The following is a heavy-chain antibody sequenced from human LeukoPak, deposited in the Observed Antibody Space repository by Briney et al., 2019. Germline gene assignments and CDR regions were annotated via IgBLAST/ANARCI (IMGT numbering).Heavy chain of an antibody. J-gene: IGHJ4*02. CDR1: GGSISSSSYY. CDR2: SYCSGST. D-gene: IGHD1-26*01. V-gene: IGHV4-39*01. CDR3: ASDTTGSSLDY. Sequence: SETLPLTCTVSGGSISSSSYYWGWIGQRPGKGLEWNGSSYCSGSTYYNPSIKSRVTISEDTSKNQFSLKLSSVTAADTAVYYCASDTTGSSLDYWGQGTLVTVSS.